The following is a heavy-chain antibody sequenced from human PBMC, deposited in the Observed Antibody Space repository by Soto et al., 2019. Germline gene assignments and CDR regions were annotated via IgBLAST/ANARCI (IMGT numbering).Heavy chain of an antibody. V-gene: IGHV4-39*01. CDR2: IYYSGST. CDR1: GGSISSSSYY. Sequence: QLQLQESGPGLVKPSETLSLTCTVSGGSISSSSYYWGWIRQPPGKGLEWIGSIYYSGSTYYNPSLKSRATISVDTSKNQFSLKLSSVTAADTAVYYCARRRAAAGPTGFDPWGQGTLVTVSS. J-gene: IGHJ5*02. CDR3: ARRRAAAGPTGFDP. D-gene: IGHD6-13*01.